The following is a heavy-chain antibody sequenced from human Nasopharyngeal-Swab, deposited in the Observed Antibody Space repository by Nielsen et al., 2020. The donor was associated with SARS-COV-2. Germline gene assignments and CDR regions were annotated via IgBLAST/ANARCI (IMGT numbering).Heavy chain of an antibody. J-gene: IGHJ4*02. CDR3: TAGFHFDY. CDR1: GFTFSDYY. Sequence: GGSLRLSCAASGFTFSDYYLDWVRQAPGKGLEWVGRTRSKADSYTTEYAASVKGRFTISRDESKNSLYLQMNSLKTEDTAVYYRTAGFHFDYWGQGILVTVSS. V-gene: IGHV3-72*01. CDR2: TRSKADSYTT.